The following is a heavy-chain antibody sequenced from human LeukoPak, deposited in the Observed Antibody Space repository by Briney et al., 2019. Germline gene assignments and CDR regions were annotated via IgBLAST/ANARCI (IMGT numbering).Heavy chain of an antibody. CDR3: ASLAHFDGSTYYPDF. J-gene: IGHJ4*02. CDR1: GYTFTGYY. CDR2: INPNSGGT. V-gene: IGHV1-2*02. D-gene: IGHD3-22*01. Sequence: GASVKVSCKASGYTFTGYYKHWVRQAPGQGLEWMGWINPNSGGTNYAQKFQGRVTMTRDTSISTAYMELSRLRSDDTAVYYCASLAHFDGSTYYPDFWGQGTLVTVSS.